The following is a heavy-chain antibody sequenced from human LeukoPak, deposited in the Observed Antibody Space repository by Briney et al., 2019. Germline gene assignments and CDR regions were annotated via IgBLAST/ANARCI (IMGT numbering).Heavy chain of an antibody. CDR1: GYTFTGYY. CDR2: INPNSGGT. Sequence: ASVKVSCKASGYTFTGYYMHWVRQAPGQGLEWMGWINPNSGGTNYAQKFQGRVTMTRDTSISTAYVELSRLRSDDTAVYYCARDRRHFWSGYYGEAMDVWGQGTTVTVSS. J-gene: IGHJ6*02. D-gene: IGHD3-3*02. CDR3: ARDRRHFWSGYYGEAMDV. V-gene: IGHV1-2*02.